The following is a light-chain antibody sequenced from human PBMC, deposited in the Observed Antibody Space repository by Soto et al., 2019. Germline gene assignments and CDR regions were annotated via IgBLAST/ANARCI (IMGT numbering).Light chain of an antibody. CDR2: DAS. CDR3: QQYDNLPLT. J-gene: IGKJ4*01. Sequence: DIQMTQSPSSLSASVGDRVTITCQASQDISNYLNWYQQKPGKAPKLLIYDASNLETGVPSRFSGSGSGTDVTLTISSLQPEDIATYYCQQYDNLPLTFGGGTKVDIK. V-gene: IGKV1-33*01. CDR1: QDISNY.